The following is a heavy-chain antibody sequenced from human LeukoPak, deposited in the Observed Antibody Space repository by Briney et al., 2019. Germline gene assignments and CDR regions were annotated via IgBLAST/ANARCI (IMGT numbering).Heavy chain of an antibody. V-gene: IGHV3-23*01. Sequence: PGGSLRLSCAAYGFTFSIYAMSWVSQAPGKGLGWVSAIRGSGGSTYYADSGEGRFTISRNNSKNTLYMQMNSLRAEDTAVYYCAKSHGGYYYLQYWGQGTLVTVSS. D-gene: IGHD3-22*01. CDR2: IRGSGGST. CDR3: AKSHGGYYYLQY. CDR1: GFTFSIYA. J-gene: IGHJ4*02.